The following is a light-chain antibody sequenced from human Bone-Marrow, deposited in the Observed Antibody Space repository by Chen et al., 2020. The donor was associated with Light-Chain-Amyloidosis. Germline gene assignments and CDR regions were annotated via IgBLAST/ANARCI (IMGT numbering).Light chain of an antibody. J-gene: IGLJ3*02. CDR3: LVWERGSDRRV. Sequence: SYVLTQPSSVSVAPGQTATIACGGNNIGSTSVHWYQQTPGQAPLLVVYDDSDRPSGIPERLYGSNSGNTATLTSSRGEAGEEAEYYCLVWERGSDRRVFGGGTKLSVL. CDR2: DDS. V-gene: IGLV3-21*02. CDR1: NIGSTS.